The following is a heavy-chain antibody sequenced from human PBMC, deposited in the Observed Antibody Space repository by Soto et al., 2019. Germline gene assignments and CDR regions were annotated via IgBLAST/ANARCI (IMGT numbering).Heavy chain of an antibody. D-gene: IGHD3-22*01. CDR3: AGLYHYDSSGYYDY. V-gene: IGHV1-46*01. CDR1: GTSFTTYY. J-gene: IGHJ4*02. CDR2: INPSGGRT. Sequence: ASVKVSCKASGTSFTTYYMHWVRQAPGQGLEWMGIINPSGGRTTYAQKFRGRVTMTRDTSTSTFHMELSSLTSEDTAVYYCAGLYHYDSSGYYDYWGQGTLVTVSS.